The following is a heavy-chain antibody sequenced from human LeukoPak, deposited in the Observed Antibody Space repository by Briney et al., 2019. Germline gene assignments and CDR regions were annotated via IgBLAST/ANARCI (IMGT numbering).Heavy chain of an antibody. CDR3: ARGRSRIRLGELSLYYFDY. Sequence: GGSLRLSCAASEFSVGSNYMTWVRQAPGKGLEWVSLIYSGGSTYYADSVKGRFTISRDNSKNTLYLQMNSLRAEDTAVYYCARGRSRIRLGELSLYYFDYWGQGTLVTVSS. J-gene: IGHJ4*02. D-gene: IGHD3-16*02. CDR2: IYSGGST. CDR1: EFSVGSNY. V-gene: IGHV3-66*01.